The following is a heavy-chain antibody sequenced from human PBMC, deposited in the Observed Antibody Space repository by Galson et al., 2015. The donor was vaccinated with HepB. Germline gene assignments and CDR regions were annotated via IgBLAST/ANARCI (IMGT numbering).Heavy chain of an antibody. Sequence: CAISGDSVSSNSAAWNWIRQSPSRGLEWLGRTYYRSKWYNDYAVSVESRITINPDTFKNQFSLHLNSVTPEDTAVYYCARDLSASGSYLRFDSWGQGTLVTVSS. J-gene: IGHJ4*02. CDR3: ARDLSASGSYLRFDS. V-gene: IGHV6-1*01. D-gene: IGHD1-26*01. CDR2: TYYRSKWYN. CDR1: GDSVSSNSAA.